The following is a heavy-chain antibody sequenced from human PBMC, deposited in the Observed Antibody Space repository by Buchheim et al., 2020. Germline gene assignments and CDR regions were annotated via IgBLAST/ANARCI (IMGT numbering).Heavy chain of an antibody. CDR3: ARRGEYYDFWSGYYRMGGDKNWFDP. D-gene: IGHD3-3*01. CDR1: GYTFTSYD. CDR2: MNPNSGNT. J-gene: IGHJ5*02. Sequence: QVQLVQSGAEVKKPGASVKVSCKASGYTFTSYDINWVRQATGQGLEWMGWMNPNSGNTGYAQKFQGRVTMTRHTSISTAYMELSSLRSEDTAVYYCARRGEYYDFWSGYYRMGGDKNWFDPWGQGTL. V-gene: IGHV1-8*01.